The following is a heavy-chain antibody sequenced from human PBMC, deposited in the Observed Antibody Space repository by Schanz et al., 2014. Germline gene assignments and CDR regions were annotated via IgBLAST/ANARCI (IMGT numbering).Heavy chain of an antibody. D-gene: IGHD6-6*01. CDR2: MIGSGSSV. CDR1: GFTFSIYG. Sequence: EVQLLESGGGLVQPGGSLRLSCAASGFTFSIYGMSWVRQAPGKGLEWVSRMIGSGSSVFYADSVKGRFTISRDNAKNSLYLQMNSLRAEDTAVYYCARADIGARTHDDYYYFIDVWGIGTTVTVSS. V-gene: IGHV3-23*01. J-gene: IGHJ6*03. CDR3: ARADIGARTHDDYYYFIDV.